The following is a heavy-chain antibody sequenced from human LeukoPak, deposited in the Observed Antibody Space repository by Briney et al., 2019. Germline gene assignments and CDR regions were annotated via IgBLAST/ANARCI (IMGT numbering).Heavy chain of an antibody. D-gene: IGHD3-22*01. CDR3: ARGLWYYDSSGLLDY. CDR1: GGSISSYY. Sequence: SETLSLTCTVSGGSISSYYWSWIRQPPGKGLEWIGYIYYSGSTNYNPSLKSRVTISVDTSKNQFSLKLSSVTAADTAVYYCARGLWYYDSSGLLDYWGQGTLVTVSS. V-gene: IGHV4-59*12. CDR2: IYYSGST. J-gene: IGHJ4*02.